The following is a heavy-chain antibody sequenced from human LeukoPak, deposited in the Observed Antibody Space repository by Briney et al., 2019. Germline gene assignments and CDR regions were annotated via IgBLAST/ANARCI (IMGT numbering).Heavy chain of an antibody. D-gene: IGHD6-13*01. V-gene: IGHV1-18*01. J-gene: IGHJ4*02. CDR2: ISAYNGNT. Sequence: ASVKVSCKASGYTFTSYGISWMRQAPGQGLEWMGWISAYNGNTNYALKLQGRVTMTADTSTSTAYMELRSLRSDDTAVYYCARNPPAGTGVTIDYWGQGTLVTVSS. CDR1: GYTFTSYG. CDR3: ARNPPAGTGVTIDY.